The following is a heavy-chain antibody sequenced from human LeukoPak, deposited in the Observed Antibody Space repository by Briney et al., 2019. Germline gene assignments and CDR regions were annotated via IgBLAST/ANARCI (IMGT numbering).Heavy chain of an antibody. CDR2: MNPNSGNT. J-gene: IGHJ4*02. CDR1: GYTFTSYD. V-gene: IGHV1-8*02. Sequence: ASVKVSCKASGYTFTSYDINWVRQATGQGLEWMGWMNPNSGNTDYAQKLQGRVTMTTDTSTSTAYMELRSLRSDDTAVYYCARDGSGSYSSDYWGQGTLVTVSS. D-gene: IGHD1-26*01. CDR3: ARDGSGSYSSDY.